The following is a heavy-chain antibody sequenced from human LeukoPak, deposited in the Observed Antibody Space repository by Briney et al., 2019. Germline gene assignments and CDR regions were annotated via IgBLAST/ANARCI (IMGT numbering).Heavy chain of an antibody. V-gene: IGHV3-7*04. CDR3: ARGESDNWFDP. Sequence: GSLRLSCAPSGFTFSSYWMTWVRQAPGKGLEWVAKIKQDGSEKYYVDSVKGRFTISRDNAKNSLYLQMNSLRAEDTAVYYCARGESDNWFDPWGQGTLVTVSS. D-gene: IGHD2/OR15-2a*01. J-gene: IGHJ5*02. CDR1: GFTFSSYW. CDR2: IKQDGSEK.